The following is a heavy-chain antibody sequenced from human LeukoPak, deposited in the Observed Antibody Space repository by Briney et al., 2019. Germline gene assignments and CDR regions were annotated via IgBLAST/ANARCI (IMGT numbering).Heavy chain of an antibody. J-gene: IGHJ4*02. Sequence: GGSLRLSCAASGFTFSSSWMNWVRQAPGKGLEWVGNINQDGSQTYYVDSVRGRFTISRDNARNSLYLQMSSLRAEDTAVYYCAKEFNRGLPDYWGQGTLVTVPS. CDR1: GFTFSSSW. CDR2: INQDGSQT. D-gene: IGHD2-21*01. CDR3: AKEFNRGLPDY. V-gene: IGHV3-7*01.